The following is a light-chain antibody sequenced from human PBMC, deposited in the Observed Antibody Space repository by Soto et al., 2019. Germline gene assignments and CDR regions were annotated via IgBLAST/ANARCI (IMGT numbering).Light chain of an antibody. Sequence: QSALTQPASVSGSPGQSITISCTGTSSDVGGYNYVSWYQHYPGKAPKLMIYEVVNRPSGVSNRFSGSKSGITASLTISGLQAEDEADYYCTSYTSSSPLVFGTGTKLTVL. J-gene: IGLJ1*01. CDR3: TSYTSSSPLV. CDR2: EVV. V-gene: IGLV2-14*01. CDR1: SSDVGGYNY.